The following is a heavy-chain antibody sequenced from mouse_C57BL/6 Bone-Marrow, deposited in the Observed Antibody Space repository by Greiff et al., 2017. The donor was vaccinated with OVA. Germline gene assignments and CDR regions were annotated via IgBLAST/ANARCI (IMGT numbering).Heavy chain of an antibody. V-gene: IGHV1-19*01. Sequence: VQLQQSGPVLVKPGASVKMSCKASGYTFTDYYMNWVKQSHGKSLEWIGVINPYNGGTSYNQKFKGKATLTVDKSSSTAYMELNRLTSEDSAVYYCARRGWLRRGSYWYFDVWGTGTTVTVSS. CDR1: GYTFTDYY. J-gene: IGHJ1*03. D-gene: IGHD2-2*01. CDR3: ARRGWLRRGSYWYFDV. CDR2: INPYNGGT.